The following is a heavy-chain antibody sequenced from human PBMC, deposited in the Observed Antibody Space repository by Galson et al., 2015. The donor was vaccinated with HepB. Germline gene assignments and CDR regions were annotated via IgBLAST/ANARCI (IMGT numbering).Heavy chain of an antibody. Sequence: SLRLSCAASGFTFSNFAMTWVRQAPGKGLEWVSGISANGGSTYYADSVKGRCTISRDTSKNTLYLQMNSLRAEDTAIYYCTKGNRPDYWGQGTLVTVSS. CDR3: TKGNRPDY. CDR2: ISANGGST. CDR1: GFTFSNFA. V-gene: IGHV3-23*01. J-gene: IGHJ4*02. D-gene: IGHD1-14*01.